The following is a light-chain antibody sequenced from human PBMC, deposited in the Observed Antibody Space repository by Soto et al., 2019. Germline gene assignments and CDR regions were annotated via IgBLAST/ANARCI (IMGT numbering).Light chain of an antibody. J-gene: IGLJ1*01. CDR2: EVS. Sequence: QSVLTRPPSASGSPGQSVTLFCPGTSSDVGGYNYVSWYQQHPGKAPKLMIYEVSKRPSGVPDRFSGSKSGNTASLTVSGLQAEDEADYYCSSYAGSSHYVFGTGTKVTVL. V-gene: IGLV2-8*01. CDR3: SSYAGSSHYV. CDR1: SSDVGGYNY.